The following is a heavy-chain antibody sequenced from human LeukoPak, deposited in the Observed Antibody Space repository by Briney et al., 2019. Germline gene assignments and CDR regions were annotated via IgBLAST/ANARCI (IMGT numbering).Heavy chain of an antibody. CDR1: GGTFSSYT. V-gene: IGHV1-69*02. D-gene: IGHD1-26*01. CDR2: IIPILGIA. Sequence: SVKVSRKASGGTFSSYTISWVRQAPGQGLEWMGRIIPILGIANYAQKFQGRVTITADKSTSTAYMELSSLRSEDTAVYYCASTLSELPGQDYWGQGTLVTVSS. CDR3: ASTLSELPGQDY. J-gene: IGHJ4*02.